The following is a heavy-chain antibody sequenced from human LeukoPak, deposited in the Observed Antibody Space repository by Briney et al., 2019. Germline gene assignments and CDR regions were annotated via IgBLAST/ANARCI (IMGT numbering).Heavy chain of an antibody. CDR3: ARARYCIGGICYSGRFDP. J-gene: IGHJ5*02. CDR2: MYYSGST. Sequence: SEALSLTCTVSGGSMNDYYWSWIRQPPGKGLEWIGYMYYSGSTNYNPSLKSRVSISIDTSKNQFSLKLSSVTAADTAVYYCARARYCIGGICYSGRFDPWGRGTLVTVSS. D-gene: IGHD2-15*01. V-gene: IGHV4-59*01. CDR1: GGSMNDYY.